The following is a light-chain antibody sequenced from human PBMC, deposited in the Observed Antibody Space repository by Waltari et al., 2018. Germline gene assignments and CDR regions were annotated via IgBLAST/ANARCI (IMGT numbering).Light chain of an antibody. J-gene: IGKJ1*01. CDR3: QHYESLPVT. V-gene: IGKV3-20*01. Sequence: ERATLSGRASQSMSKYLAGYQQKPGQAPRLLIYHASSRAAGIPDRFSGSGSGTDFSLSISRLEPEDFAVYYCQHYESLPVTFGQGTKVEIK. CDR2: HAS. CDR1: QSMSKY.